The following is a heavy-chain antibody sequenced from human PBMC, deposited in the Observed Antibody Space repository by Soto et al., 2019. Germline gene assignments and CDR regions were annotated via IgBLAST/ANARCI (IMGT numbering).Heavy chain of an antibody. D-gene: IGHD3-10*01. V-gene: IGHV1-24*01. CDR1: GYTLTELS. Sequence: ASVKVSCKVSGYTLTELSMHWVRQAPGKGLEWMGGFDPEDGETIYAQKFQGRVTMTEDTSTDTAYMELSSLRSEGTAVYYCATDRAPLYGMDVWGQGTTVTVSS. CDR3: ATDRAPLYGMDV. CDR2: FDPEDGET. J-gene: IGHJ6*02.